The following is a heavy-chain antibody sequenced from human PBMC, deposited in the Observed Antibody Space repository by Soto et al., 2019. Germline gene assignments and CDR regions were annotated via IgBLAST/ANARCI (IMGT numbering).Heavy chain of an antibody. CDR1: GGTFSSYA. D-gene: IGHD3-10*01. V-gene: IGHV1-69*13. Sequence: ASVKVSCKASGGTFSSYAISWVRQAPGQGVEWVGGIIPIFGTANYAQKFKGRVTSIADDSTSTAYMQLSSLRSEDTAASYCARGPSKGAVGVYYYGMDVWGQGTTVTASS. CDR2: IIPIFGTA. CDR3: ARGPSKGAVGVYYYGMDV. J-gene: IGHJ6*02.